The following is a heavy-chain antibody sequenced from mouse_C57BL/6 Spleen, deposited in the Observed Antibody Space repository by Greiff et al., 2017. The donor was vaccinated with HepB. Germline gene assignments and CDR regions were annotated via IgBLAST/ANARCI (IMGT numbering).Heavy chain of an antibody. CDR2: IHPNSGST. CDR3: ARRGDYDVGYFDY. CDR1: GYTFTSYW. V-gene: IGHV1-64*01. J-gene: IGHJ2*01. D-gene: IGHD2-4*01. Sequence: QVQLKQPGAELVKPGASVKLSCKASGYTFTSYWMHWVKQRPGQGLEWIGMIHPNSGSTNYNEKFKSKATLTVDKSSSTAYMQLSSLTSEDSAVYYCARRGDYDVGYFDYWGQGTTLTVSS.